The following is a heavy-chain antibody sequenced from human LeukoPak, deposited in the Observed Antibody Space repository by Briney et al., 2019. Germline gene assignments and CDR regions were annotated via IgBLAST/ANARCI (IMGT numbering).Heavy chain of an antibody. CDR2: INHSGST. V-gene: IGHV4-34*01. CDR1: GGSFSGYY. D-gene: IGHD1-26*01. Sequence: SETLSLTCAVYGGSFSGYYWSWIRQPPGKGLEWIGEINHSGSTNYNPSLKSRVTISEDTSKNQFSLKLSSVTAADTAVYYCARGRGATTVYWGQGTLVTVSS. CDR3: ARGRGATTVY. J-gene: IGHJ4*02.